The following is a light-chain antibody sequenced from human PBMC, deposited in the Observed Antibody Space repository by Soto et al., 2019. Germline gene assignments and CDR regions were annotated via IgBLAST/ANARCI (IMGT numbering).Light chain of an antibody. CDR2: DVS. CDR3: CSYAGNYIYYV. CDR1: SSDVGGYKY. V-gene: IGLV2-11*01. Sequence: QSALTQPRSVSGSPGQSVTISCTGTSSDVGGYKYVSWYRQHPGKAPKLIIYDVSQRPSGVPDRFSGSKSGNTASLTISGLQAEDEADYFCCSYAGNYIYYVFGTGTKLTVL. J-gene: IGLJ1*01.